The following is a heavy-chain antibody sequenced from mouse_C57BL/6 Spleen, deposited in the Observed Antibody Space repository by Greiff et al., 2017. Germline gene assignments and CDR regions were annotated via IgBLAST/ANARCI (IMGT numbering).Heavy chain of an antibody. Sequence: QVQLKQSGPELVKPGASVKISCKASGYAFSSSWMNWVKQRPGKGLEWIGRIYPGDGDTNYNGKFKGKATLTADKSSSTAYMQLSSLTSEDSAVYFCASNYYGRGGWYFDVWGTGTTVTVSS. V-gene: IGHV1-82*01. CDR2: IYPGDGDT. CDR3: ASNYYGRGGWYFDV. J-gene: IGHJ1*03. D-gene: IGHD1-1*01. CDR1: GYAFSSSW.